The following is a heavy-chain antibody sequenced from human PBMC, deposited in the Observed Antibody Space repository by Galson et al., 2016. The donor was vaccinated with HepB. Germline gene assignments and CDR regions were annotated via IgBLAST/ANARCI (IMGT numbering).Heavy chain of an antibody. CDR2: ISYDGSNK. CDR3: AKDGRGSSTWYRDLSNYYQYGMDV. J-gene: IGHJ6*02. CDR1: GFTFSSYG. V-gene: IGHV3-30*18. Sequence: SLRLSCAASGFTFSSYGMHWVRQAPGKGLEWVAVISYDGSNKHSADSVKGRFTISRDNSKNTLYLQMNSLRAEDTAVYYCAKDGRGSSTWYRDLSNYYQYGMDVWGQGTTVTVSS. D-gene: IGHD6-13*01.